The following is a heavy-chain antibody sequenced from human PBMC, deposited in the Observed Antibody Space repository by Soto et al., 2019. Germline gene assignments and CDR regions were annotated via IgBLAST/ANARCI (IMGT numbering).Heavy chain of an antibody. CDR1: GFSLSTSGVG. CDR2: IYWDDDK. D-gene: IGHD3-22*01. CDR3: ARYFYESSDYSPWDYGMDV. J-gene: IGHJ6*02. V-gene: IGHV2-5*02. Sequence: QITLKESGPTLMKPTQTLTLTCTLSGFSLSTSGVGVGWIRQTPEKALEWLALIYWDDDKRYSPSLKSRLTITKDISKFQVVLTMTNVDPVDTATYYCARYFYESSDYSPWDYGMDVWGQGTTVTVSS.